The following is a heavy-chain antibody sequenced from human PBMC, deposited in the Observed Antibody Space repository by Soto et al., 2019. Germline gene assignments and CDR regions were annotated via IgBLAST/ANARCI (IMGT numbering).Heavy chain of an antibody. Sequence: QVQLQQSGPGLVKPSQTLSLTCAISGDSVSSTSAAWSWIRQSPSRGLEWLGMTYYRSKWYNDFAVSVRSRITINPDTSKNHFSLQLSSVTPEDTAVYYCARSNAADRPRVGYYYYMDVWGKGTTVTVSS. CDR3: ARSNAADRPRVGYYYYMDV. CDR1: GDSVSSTSAA. D-gene: IGHD1-1*01. V-gene: IGHV6-1*01. CDR2: TYYRSKWYN. J-gene: IGHJ6*03.